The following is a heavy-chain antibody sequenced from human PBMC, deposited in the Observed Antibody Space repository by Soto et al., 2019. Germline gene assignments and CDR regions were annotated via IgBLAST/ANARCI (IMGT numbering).Heavy chain of an antibody. J-gene: IGHJ4*02. CDR3: ARNSVSKKIDF. CDR2: IFYSGST. CDR1: GGSINSGGYC. D-gene: IGHD1-26*01. Sequence: QVQLQESGPGLVKPSQTLSLTCSVSGGSINSGGYCWTWIRQHPGKGLEWIGNIFYSGSTSYNPSLKSRLTISIDTSKTHFSLRLTSVTAADTAVYYCARNSVSKKIDFWGQGTLVTVSS. V-gene: IGHV4-31*03.